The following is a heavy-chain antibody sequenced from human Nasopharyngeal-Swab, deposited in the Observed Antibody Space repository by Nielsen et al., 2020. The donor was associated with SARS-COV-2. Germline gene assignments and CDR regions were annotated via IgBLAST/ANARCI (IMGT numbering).Heavy chain of an antibody. CDR1: GFTFSSYW. D-gene: IGHD3-3*01. V-gene: IGHV3-7*03. CDR2: IKQDGSEK. Sequence: GESLKISCAASGFTFSSYWMSWVRQAPGKGLEWVANIKQDGSEKYYVDSVKGRFTISRDNAKNSLYLQMSSLRAEDTAVYYCARDLWEGKRWSGSYYYYGMDVWGQGTTVTVSS. CDR3: ARDLWEGKRWSGSYYYYGMDV. J-gene: IGHJ6*02.